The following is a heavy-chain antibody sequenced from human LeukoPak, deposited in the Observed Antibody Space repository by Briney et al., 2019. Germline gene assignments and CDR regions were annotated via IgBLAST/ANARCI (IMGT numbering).Heavy chain of an antibody. D-gene: IGHD5-24*01. V-gene: IGHV3-11*01. CDR1: EFTFSDNY. Sequence: GGSLRLSCAASEFTFSDNYMSWIRQAPGKGLEWVSYISSNSNTIYYADSVKGRFTISRDNAKNSLYLQMNSLRAEDTAVYYCARRREMAKRSPDYWGQGTLVIVSS. J-gene: IGHJ4*02. CDR3: ARRREMAKRSPDY. CDR2: ISSNSNTI.